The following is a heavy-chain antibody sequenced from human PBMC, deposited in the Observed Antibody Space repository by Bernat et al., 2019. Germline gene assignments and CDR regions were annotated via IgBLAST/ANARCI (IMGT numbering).Heavy chain of an antibody. CDR1: GGSISSGSYY. V-gene: IGHV4-61*02. Sequence: QVQLQESGPGLVKPSQTLSLTCTVSGGSISSGSYYWSWIRQPAGKGLEWIGRIYTSGSTNYNPSLKSRITISVDPSKNHFSLKLSSVTAADTAVYYCSRPRLNTAMAAFDYWGQGTLVNVSS. D-gene: IGHD5-18*01. CDR2: IYTSGST. CDR3: SRPRLNTAMAAFDY. J-gene: IGHJ4*02.